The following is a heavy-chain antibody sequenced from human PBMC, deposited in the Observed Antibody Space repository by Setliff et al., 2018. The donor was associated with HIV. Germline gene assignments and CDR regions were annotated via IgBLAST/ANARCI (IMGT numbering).Heavy chain of an antibody. D-gene: IGHD3-22*01. CDR3: ARILLYDSSAYFVNAFDI. V-gene: IGHV4-61*09. Sequence: SATMSLTCTVSGGSISSGSNYWSWIRQPAGKELEWIGHIYTSGSTNYNPSLKSRVTISVDTSKNQFYLKLSSVTAADTAVYYCARILLYDSSAYFVNAFDIWGQGTVVTVSS. CDR2: IYTSGST. J-gene: IGHJ3*02. CDR1: GGSISSGSNY.